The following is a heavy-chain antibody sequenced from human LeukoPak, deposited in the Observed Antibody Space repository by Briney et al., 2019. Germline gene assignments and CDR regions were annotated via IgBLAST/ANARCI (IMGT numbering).Heavy chain of an antibody. CDR2: IKSKTDGGTT. Sequence: GGSLRLSCAASGFTFSNAWMSWVRQAPGKGLEWVGRIKSKTDGGTTDYAAPVKGRFTISRDDSKNTLYLQMNSLKTEDTAVYYCTTEPLWLVSAFDIWGQGTMVTVSS. V-gene: IGHV3-15*01. CDR1: GFTFSNAW. CDR3: TTEPLWLVSAFDI. J-gene: IGHJ3*02. D-gene: IGHD6-19*01.